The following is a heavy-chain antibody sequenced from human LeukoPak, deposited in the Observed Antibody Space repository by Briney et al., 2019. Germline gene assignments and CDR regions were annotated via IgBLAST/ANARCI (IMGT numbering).Heavy chain of an antibody. V-gene: IGHV3-30*18. CDR3: AKDLNLWSPIIGVQGY. J-gene: IGHJ4*02. D-gene: IGHD3-10*01. CDR2: ISYDGSNK. CDR1: GFTLSSCG. Sequence: PGGSLRLSCAASGFTLSSCGTHWVRQAPGKGLEWVAVISYDGSNKYYADFVKGRFTISRDNSKNTLYLQMNSLRAEDTAVYYCAKDLNLWSPIIGVQGYWGQGTLVTVSS.